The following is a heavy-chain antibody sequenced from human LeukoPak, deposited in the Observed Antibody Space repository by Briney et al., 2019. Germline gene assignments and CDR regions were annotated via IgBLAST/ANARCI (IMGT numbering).Heavy chain of an antibody. D-gene: IGHD1-26*01. J-gene: IGHJ4*02. V-gene: IGHV3-53*01. CDR2: IYSGGST. CDR1: GFTVSSNY. Sequence: GGSLRLSCAASGFTVSSNYMSWVRQAPGKGLEWVSVIYSGGSTYYADSVKGRFTISRDNSKNTLYLQMNSLRAEDTAVYYCARITKIVGATRGFDYWGQGTLVTVSS. CDR3: ARITKIVGATRGFDY.